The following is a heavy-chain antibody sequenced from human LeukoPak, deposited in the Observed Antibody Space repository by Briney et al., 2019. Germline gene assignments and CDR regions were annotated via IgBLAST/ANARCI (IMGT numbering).Heavy chain of an antibody. CDR1: GFTFSSYG. D-gene: IGHD3-3*01. J-gene: IGHJ4*02. V-gene: IGHV3-74*01. CDR2: IKGDGIST. Sequence: PGGSLRLSCAASGFTFSSYGMHWVRQAPGQGLVWVSRIKGDGISTNYADSVKGRFTISRDIAKNTLYLQMNSLRAEDTGVYYCAKDHYWSIDYWGRGTLVTVSS. CDR3: AKDHYWSIDY.